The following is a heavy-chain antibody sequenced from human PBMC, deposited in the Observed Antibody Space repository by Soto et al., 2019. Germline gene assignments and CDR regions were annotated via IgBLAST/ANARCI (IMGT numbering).Heavy chain of an antibody. V-gene: IGHV1-69*02. CDR3: VGSILTGYSPDHYYMDV. CDR1: GGTFSSYT. Sequence: QVQLVQSGAEVKKPGSSVKVSCKASGGTFSSYTISWVRQAPGQGLEWMGRIIPILGIANYAQKFQGRVTITADKSTSTAYMELSSLRSEDTAVYYCVGSILTGYSPDHYYMDVWGKGTTVTVSS. CDR2: IIPILGIA. D-gene: IGHD3-9*01. J-gene: IGHJ6*03.